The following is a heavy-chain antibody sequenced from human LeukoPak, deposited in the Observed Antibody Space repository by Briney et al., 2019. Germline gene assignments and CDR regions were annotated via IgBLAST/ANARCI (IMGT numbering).Heavy chain of an antibody. V-gene: IGHV3-23*01. CDR1: GFTFNTYA. J-gene: IGHJ4*02. CDR3: AKDASGSYWYYFDY. CDR2: ISGTGDST. D-gene: IGHD1-26*01. Sequence: GGSLRLSCAASGFTFNTYAMSWVRQAPGKGLEWVSGISGTGDSTYYADPVKGRFTISRDDSKNTLYLQMKSLTAEDTAVYYCAKDASGSYWYYFDYWGQGTLVTVSS.